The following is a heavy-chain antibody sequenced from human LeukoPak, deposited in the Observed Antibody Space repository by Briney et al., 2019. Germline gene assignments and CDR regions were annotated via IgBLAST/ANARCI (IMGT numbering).Heavy chain of an antibody. CDR2: IRAYNGNT. J-gene: IGHJ4*02. CDR3: ARCDYYGSGNYVRVYSPDY. D-gene: IGHD3-10*01. V-gene: IGHV1-18*01. CDR1: NYTFTNYG. Sequence: AAVKVSCKPSNYTFTNYGISRVRQAPGQGLEWMGWIRAYNGNTNYAQTLQGTVTMTTDTSTSTAYMELRSLRSDDTAVYYCARCDYYGSGNYVRVYSPDYWGQGTLVTVSS.